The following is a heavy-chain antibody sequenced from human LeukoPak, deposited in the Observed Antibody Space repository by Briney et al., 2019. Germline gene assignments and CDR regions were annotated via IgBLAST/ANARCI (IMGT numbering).Heavy chain of an antibody. CDR1: VDSISSSSYY. CDR3: ARHASITMIVVVISPFDY. Sequence: SETLSLTCTVCVDSISSSSYYWGWIRQPPGKGLEWFGCIYYRENTYYNPSLKSRVTISVDTSKNQFSLKLSSVTAADTAVYDCARHASITMIVVVISPFDYWGQGTLVTVSS. CDR2: IYYRENT. J-gene: IGHJ4*02. V-gene: IGHV4-39*01. D-gene: IGHD3-22*01.